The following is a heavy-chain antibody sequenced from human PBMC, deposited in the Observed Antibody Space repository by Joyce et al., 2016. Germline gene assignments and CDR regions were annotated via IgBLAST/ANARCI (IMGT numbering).Heavy chain of an antibody. D-gene: IGHD5-24*01. Sequence: QVQVQESGPGLVKPSQTLSLTCTVSGGSVSSDSYYWTWIRQHPVKCLECIGHISYGGSNYYNPSLQSRVTISVDASKKKFSLKLSSVTAADTAVYYCARDRRDGLIRHDAFDVWGQGTMVTVSS. CDR2: ISYGGSN. CDR1: GGSVSSDSYY. V-gene: IGHV4-31*03. J-gene: IGHJ3*01. CDR3: ARDRRDGLIRHDAFDV.